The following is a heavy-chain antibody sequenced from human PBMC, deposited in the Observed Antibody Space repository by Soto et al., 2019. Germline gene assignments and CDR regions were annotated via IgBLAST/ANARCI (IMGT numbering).Heavy chain of an antibody. D-gene: IGHD3-16*01. V-gene: IGHV3-30-3*01. CDR3: ARAYEGDYFDY. CDR2: ISYDGSNK. Sequence: QVQLVESGGGVVQPGRSLRLSCAASGFTFSSYAMHWVRQAPGKGLEWVAVISYDGSNKYYADSVKGRFTNSRDNSKNTLYRQMNSLRAEDTAVYYCARAYEGDYFDYWGQGTLVTVSS. J-gene: IGHJ4*02. CDR1: GFTFSSYA.